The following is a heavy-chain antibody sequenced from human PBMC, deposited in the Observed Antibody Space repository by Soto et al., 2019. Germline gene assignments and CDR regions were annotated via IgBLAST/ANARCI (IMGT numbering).Heavy chain of an antibody. D-gene: IGHD4-17*01. J-gene: IGHJ4*02. CDR1: GFTFSSYG. V-gene: IGHV3-33*01. CDR2: IWYDGSNK. CDR3: ARIGRLRWGDY. Sequence: PGGSLRLSCAASGFTFSSYGMHWVRQAPGKGLEWVAVIWYDGSNKYYADSVKGRFTISRDNSKNTLYLQMNSLRAEDTAVYYCARIGRLRWGDYWAQGTLVTVSS.